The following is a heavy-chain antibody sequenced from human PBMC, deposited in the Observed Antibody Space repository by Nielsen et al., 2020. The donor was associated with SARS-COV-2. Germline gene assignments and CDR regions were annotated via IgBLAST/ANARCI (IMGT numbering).Heavy chain of an antibody. Sequence: GESLKISCAASGFSFSDSGMHWVRQASGKGLEWVGRIRSKANNYATGYAASMKGYFTISRDDSKNTAYLQINNLRTEDTAVYYCTRVNPTSGSWFDALDIWGQGTMVTVSS. CDR2: IRSKANNYAT. J-gene: IGHJ3*02. CDR3: TRVNPTSGSWFDALDI. CDR1: GFSFSDSG. V-gene: IGHV3-73*01. D-gene: IGHD6-13*01.